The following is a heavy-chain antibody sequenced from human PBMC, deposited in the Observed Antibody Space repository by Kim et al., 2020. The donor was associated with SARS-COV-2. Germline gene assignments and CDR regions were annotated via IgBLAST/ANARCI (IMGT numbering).Heavy chain of an antibody. D-gene: IGHD3-3*01. Sequence: GGSLRLSCAASGFTFSRYWMHWVRQAPGKGLVWVSHINGDGRSTSYADSVKGRVTISRDNAKNTLYLQMNSLRAEDTAVYYCARGPSGSLDYWGQGTLVT. CDR2: INGDGRST. CDR1: GFTFSRYW. CDR3: ARGPSGSLDY. J-gene: IGHJ4*02. V-gene: IGHV3-74*01.